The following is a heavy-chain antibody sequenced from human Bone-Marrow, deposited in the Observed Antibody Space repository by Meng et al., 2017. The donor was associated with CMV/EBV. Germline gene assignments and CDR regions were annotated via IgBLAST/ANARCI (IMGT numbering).Heavy chain of an antibody. CDR2: IYYSGST. CDR3: ARHNLEFGEVLNNWFDP. CDR1: GGSISSSSYY. J-gene: IGHJ5*02. V-gene: IGHV4-39*07. D-gene: IGHD3-10*01. Sequence: SETLSLTCTVYGGSISSSSYYWGWIRQPPGKGLEWIGSIYYSGSTYYNPSLKSRVTISVDTSKNQFSLKLSSVTAADTAVYYCARHNLEFGEVLNNWFDPWGQGTLVTVSS.